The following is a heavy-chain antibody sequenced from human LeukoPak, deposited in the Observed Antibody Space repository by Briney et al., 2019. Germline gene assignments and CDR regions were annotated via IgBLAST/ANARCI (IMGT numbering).Heavy chain of an antibody. Sequence: GESLKISCKGSGYSFTSYWIGWVRQMPGKGLEWMGIIYPGDSDTRYSPSFQGQVTISADKSISTAYLQWSSLKASDTAMYYCARRQILTGYYGWEVDYWGQGTLVTVSS. V-gene: IGHV5-51*01. CDR2: IYPGDSDT. D-gene: IGHD3-9*01. J-gene: IGHJ4*02. CDR1: GYSFTSYW. CDR3: ARRQILTGYYGWEVDY.